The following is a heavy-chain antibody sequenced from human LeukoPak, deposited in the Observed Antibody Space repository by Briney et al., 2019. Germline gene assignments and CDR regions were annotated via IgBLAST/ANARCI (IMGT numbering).Heavy chain of an antibody. V-gene: IGHV6-1*01. CDR3: ARRLTQYDCFDP. CDR1: GDSVSSNSVT. Sequence: SQTLSLTCTISGDSVSSNSVTWNWIRQSPSRGLEWLGRTYYRSTWYNDYAVSVRGRITVNPDTSKNQFSLHLNSVTPGDTAVYYCARRLTQYDCFDPWGQGILVTVSS. J-gene: IGHJ5*02. D-gene: IGHD2-2*01. CDR2: TYYRSTWYN.